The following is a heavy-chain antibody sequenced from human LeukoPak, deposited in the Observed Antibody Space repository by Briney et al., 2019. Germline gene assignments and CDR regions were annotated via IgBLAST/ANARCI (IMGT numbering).Heavy chain of an antibody. CDR1: GGTFSSYA. CDR3: ARDRRCSGGSCPVGFDP. J-gene: IGHJ5*02. Sequence: SVKVSCKASGGTFSSYAISWVRQAPGQGLEWMGRIIPIFGTANYAQKFQGRVTITTDESTSTAYMELSSLRSEDTAVYYCARDRRCSGGSCPVGFDPWGQGTLVTVSS. CDR2: IIPIFGTA. V-gene: IGHV1-69*05. D-gene: IGHD2-15*01.